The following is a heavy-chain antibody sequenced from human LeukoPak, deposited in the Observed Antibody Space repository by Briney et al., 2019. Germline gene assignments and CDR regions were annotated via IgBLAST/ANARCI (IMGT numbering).Heavy chain of an antibody. CDR3: AIDLMGYDILTGYCN. J-gene: IGHJ4*02. D-gene: IGHD3-9*01. V-gene: IGHV1-46*01. CDR2: INPSGGST. Sequence: ASVKVSCKASGYTFTSYYMHWVRQAPGQGLEWMGIINPSGGSTSYAQKFQGRVTMTRDTSTSTVYMELSSPRSEDTAVYHCAIDLMGYDILTGYCNWGQGTLVAVSS. CDR1: GYTFTSYY.